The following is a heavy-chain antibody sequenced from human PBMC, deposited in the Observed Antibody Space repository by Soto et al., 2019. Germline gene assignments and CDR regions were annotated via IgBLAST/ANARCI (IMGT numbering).Heavy chain of an antibody. CDR3: ARDRGPSSGYYPYWFDP. D-gene: IGHD3-22*01. CDR1: GGTFSSYA. J-gene: IGHJ5*02. Sequence: QVQLVQSGAEVKKPGSSVKVSCKASGGTFSSYAITWVRQAPGQGLEWMGGIIPSFGTANYAQKFQGRVTITADESTSTAYMELSSLRSEETAVYYCARDRGPSSGYYPYWFDPWGQGTLVTVSS. V-gene: IGHV1-69*12. CDR2: IIPSFGTA.